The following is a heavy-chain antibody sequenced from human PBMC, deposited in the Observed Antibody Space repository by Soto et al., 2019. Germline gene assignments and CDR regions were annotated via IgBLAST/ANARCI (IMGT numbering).Heavy chain of an antibody. D-gene: IGHD3-22*01. CDR1: GFTFSSYG. V-gene: IGHV3-30*18. Sequence: GGSLRLSCAASGFTFSSYGMHWVRQAPGKGLEWVAVISYDGSNKYYADSVKGRFTISRDNSKNTLYLQMNSLRAEDTAVYYCAKESGYYDSSGYPEYYYGMDVWGQGTTVTVS. J-gene: IGHJ6*02. CDR2: ISYDGSNK. CDR3: AKESGYYDSSGYPEYYYGMDV.